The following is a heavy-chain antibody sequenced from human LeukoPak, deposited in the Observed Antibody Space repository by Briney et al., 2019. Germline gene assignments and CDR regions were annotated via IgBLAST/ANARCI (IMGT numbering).Heavy chain of an antibody. CDR1: GFTLSSYW. D-gene: IGHD6-19*01. J-gene: IGHJ4*02. Sequence: GGSLRLSCAASGFTLSSYWMSWVRQAPGKGLEWVANIKRDGSEKYYVDSVKGRFTISRDNAKNSLYLQMNSLRAEDTAVYYCARIKIAVAGTGLLGFDYWGQGTLVTVSS. CDR3: ARIKIAVAGTGLLGFDY. V-gene: IGHV3-7*01. CDR2: IKRDGSEK.